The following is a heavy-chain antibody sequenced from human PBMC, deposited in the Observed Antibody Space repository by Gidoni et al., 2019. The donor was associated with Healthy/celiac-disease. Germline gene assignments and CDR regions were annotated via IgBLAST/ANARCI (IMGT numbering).Heavy chain of an antibody. CDR3: ARGQVTTSLDY. CDR1: GGSFRGYY. CDR2: INHSGST. D-gene: IGHD4-17*01. Sequence: QVQLQQWGAGLLKPSETLSLTCAVYGGSFRGYYWSWIRQPPGKGLEWIGEINHSGSTNYNPSLKSRVTISVDTSKNQFSLKLSSVTAADTAVYYCARGQVTTSLDYWGQGTLVTVSS. J-gene: IGHJ4*02. V-gene: IGHV4-34*01.